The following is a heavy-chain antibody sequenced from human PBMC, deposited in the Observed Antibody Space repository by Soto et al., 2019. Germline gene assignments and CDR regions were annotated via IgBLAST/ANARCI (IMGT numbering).Heavy chain of an antibody. D-gene: IGHD5-12*01. CDR3: AREGKDIVATIRPYYFDY. J-gene: IGHJ4*02. Sequence: QVQLVESGGGVVQPGRSLRLSCAASGFTFSSYGMYWVRQAPGKGLEWVAVIWYDGSNKYYADSVKGRFTISRDNSKNTLYLQMNSLRAEDTAVYYCAREGKDIVATIRPYYFDYWGQGTLVTVSS. V-gene: IGHV3-33*01. CDR2: IWYDGSNK. CDR1: GFTFSSYG.